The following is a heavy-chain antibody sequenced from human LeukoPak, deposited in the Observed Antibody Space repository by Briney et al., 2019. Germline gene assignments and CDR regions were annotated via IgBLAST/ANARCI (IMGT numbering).Heavy chain of an antibody. Sequence: PGRSLRLSCAASGFTFSSYAMHWVRQAPGKGLEWVAVISYDGSNKYYADSVKGRFTISRDNSKNTLYLQMNSLRAEDTAVYYCARGYYDISAFDYWGQGTLVTVSS. CDR3: ARGYYDISAFDY. CDR1: GFTFSSYA. V-gene: IGHV3-30*04. CDR2: ISYDGSNK. D-gene: IGHD3-9*01. J-gene: IGHJ4*02.